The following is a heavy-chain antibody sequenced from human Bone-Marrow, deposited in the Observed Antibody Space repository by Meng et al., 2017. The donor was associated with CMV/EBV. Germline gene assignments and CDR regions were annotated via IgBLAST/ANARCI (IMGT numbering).Heavy chain of an antibody. J-gene: IGHJ4*02. Sequence: GESLKISCAASGFTFSNYWMTWVRQAPGKGLEWVASIKQDGSDRFYVDSVRGRFTISRDNAKKSLYLQMNSLRAEDTAVYYCAKNEGGEYYYDSSGRPGDWGQGTLVTGSS. CDR3: AKNEGGEYYYDSSGRPGD. V-gene: IGHV3-7*01. CDR2: IKQDGSDR. D-gene: IGHD3-22*01. CDR1: GFTFSNYW.